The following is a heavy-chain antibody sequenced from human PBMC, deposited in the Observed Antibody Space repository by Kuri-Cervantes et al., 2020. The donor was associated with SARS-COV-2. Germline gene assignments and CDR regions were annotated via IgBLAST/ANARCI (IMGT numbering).Heavy chain of an antibody. CDR2: IIPMFGTA. V-gene: IGHV1-69*13. CDR1: GDSFSSYS. CDR3: ARVNDYVWGAQGAFDI. J-gene: IGHJ3*02. Sequence: SVKVSCKASGDSFSSYSFNWVRQAPGQGLEWMGGIIPMFGTADYAQKFQGKVTVTADESTSTAYMELSSLRSEDTAVYYCARVNDYVWGAQGAFDIWGQGTMVTVSS. D-gene: IGHD3-16*01.